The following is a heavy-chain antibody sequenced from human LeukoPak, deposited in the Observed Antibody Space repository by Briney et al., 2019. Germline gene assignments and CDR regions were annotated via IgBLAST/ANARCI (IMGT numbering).Heavy chain of an antibody. CDR1: GGSISRGGYS. CDR3: ARENADSSGYNAFDI. D-gene: IGHD3-22*01. CDR2: IYHSGST. V-gene: IGHV4-30-2*01. J-gene: IGHJ3*02. Sequence: SQTLSLTCAVSGGSISRGGYSWSWIRQPPGKGLEGIGYIYHSGSTYYKPSLKSRVTISVDRSKNQFSLKLSSVTAADTAVYYCARENADSSGYNAFDIWGQGTMVTVSS.